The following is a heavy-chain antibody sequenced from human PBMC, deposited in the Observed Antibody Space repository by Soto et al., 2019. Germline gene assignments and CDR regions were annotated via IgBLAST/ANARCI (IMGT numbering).Heavy chain of an antibody. CDR1: GFTFSTYW. D-gene: IGHD1-26*01. J-gene: IGHJ4*02. Sequence: EVQLVESGGGLVQPGGSLRLSCAASGFTFSTYWMTWVRQAPGKGLEWVANIKQDGSEKYYVDSGKGRLTISRENAMNSLSLEMNILSGEVTAVYYCVGGMWASGWDHWGQGTVVTVSS. V-gene: IGHV3-7*04. CDR3: VGGMWASGWDH. CDR2: IKQDGSEK.